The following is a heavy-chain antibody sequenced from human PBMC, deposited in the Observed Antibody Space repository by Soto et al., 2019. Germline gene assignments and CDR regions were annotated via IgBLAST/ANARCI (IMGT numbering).Heavy chain of an antibody. J-gene: IGHJ4*02. CDR1: GVSITSSGYY. D-gene: IGHD1-1*01. CDR3: ARGTAGVAPTALDY. CDR2: IFHSGTP. Sequence: QVQLQESGPGLVKPSQTLSLTCTVSGVSITSSGYYWTWIRQYPGKGLELVAYIFHSGTPYYNPSLKSRISISLDTPNNQFSLKLTSVTAADTAVYFCARGTAGVAPTALDYWGQGTLVTVSS. V-gene: IGHV4-31*03.